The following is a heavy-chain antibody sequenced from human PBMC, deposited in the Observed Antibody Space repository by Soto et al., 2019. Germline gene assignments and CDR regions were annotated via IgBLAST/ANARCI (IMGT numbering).Heavy chain of an antibody. V-gene: IGHV3-9*01. CDR1: GFTFDDYA. CDR2: ISWNSGSI. CDR3: AKDDPHLDISSLGY. Sequence: EVQLVESGGGLVQPGRSLRLSCAASGFTFDDYAMHWVRQAPGKGLEWVSGISWNSGSIGYADSVKGRFTISRDNAKNSLYLQMNSLRAEDTALYYCAKDDPHLDISSLGYWGQGTLVTVSS. D-gene: IGHD1-26*01. J-gene: IGHJ4*02.